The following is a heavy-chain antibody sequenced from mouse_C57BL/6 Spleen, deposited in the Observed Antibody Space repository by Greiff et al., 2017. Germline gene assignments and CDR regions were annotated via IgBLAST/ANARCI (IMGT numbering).Heavy chain of an antibody. CDR2: IDPSDSYT. CDR3: ARRGPLDSSGYTDWFAY. Sequence: QVQLQQPGAELVKPGASVKLSCKASGYTFTSYWMQWVKQRPGQGLEWIGEIDPSDSYTNYNQKFKGKATLTVDPSSSTAYMQLSSLTSEDSAVYYCARRGPLDSSGYTDWFAYWGQGTLVTVSA. D-gene: IGHD3-2*02. V-gene: IGHV1-50*01. J-gene: IGHJ3*01. CDR1: GYTFTSYW.